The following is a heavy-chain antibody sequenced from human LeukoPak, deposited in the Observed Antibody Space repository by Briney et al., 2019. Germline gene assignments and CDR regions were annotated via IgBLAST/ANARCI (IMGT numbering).Heavy chain of an antibody. CDR1: GFSLSTSGVG. CDR3: AHNSVAGSYDAFDI. CDR2: IYWNDDK. J-gene: IGHJ3*02. D-gene: IGHD6-19*01. V-gene: IGHV2-5*01. Sequence: SGPTLVNPTQTLTLTCTFSGFSLSTSGVGVGWIRQPPGKALEWLALIYWNDDKRYSPSLKSRLTITKDTSKNQVVLTMTNMDPVDTATYYCAHNSVAGSYDAFDIWGQGTMVTVSS.